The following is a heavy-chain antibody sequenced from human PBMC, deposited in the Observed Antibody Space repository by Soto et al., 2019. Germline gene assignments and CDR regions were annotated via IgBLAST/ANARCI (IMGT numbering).Heavy chain of an antibody. CDR1: GGTFNIYT. J-gene: IGHJ5*02. CDR3: ARGVSGSYSSPLDR. V-gene: IGHV1-69*13. Sequence: SVKVSCKPSGGTFNIYTFNWVRQAPGQGLEWMGGIIPIFGTATYAQKFQGRVKITAEDATSTAYMEMRALRSEDTAVYYCARGVSGSYSSPLDRWGQGTLVTVSS. D-gene: IGHD3-10*01. CDR2: IIPIFGTA.